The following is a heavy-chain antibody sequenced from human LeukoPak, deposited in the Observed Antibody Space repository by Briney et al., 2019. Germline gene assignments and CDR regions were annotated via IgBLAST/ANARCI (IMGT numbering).Heavy chain of an antibody. D-gene: IGHD5-24*01. Sequence: ASVKVSCKASGYTFTSYAMHWVRQAPGQRLEWMGWINAGNGNTKYSQKFQGRVTITRDTSASTAYMELSSLRSDDTAVYYCARGEDGYNWSLDYWGQGTLVTVSS. CDR2: INAGNGNT. V-gene: IGHV1-3*01. CDR1: GYTFTSYA. CDR3: ARGEDGYNWSLDY. J-gene: IGHJ4*02.